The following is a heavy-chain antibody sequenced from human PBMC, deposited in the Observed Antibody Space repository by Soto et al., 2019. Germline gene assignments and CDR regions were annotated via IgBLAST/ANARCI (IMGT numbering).Heavy chain of an antibody. D-gene: IGHD3-10*01. CDR3: AKGANVLLWFGPFDY. CDR1: GFTFSSYG. J-gene: IGHJ4*02. CDR2: ISYDGSNK. Sequence: PGGSLRLSCAASGFTFSSYGMHWVRQAPGKGLEWVAVISYDGSNKYYADSVKGRFTISRDNSKNTLYLQMNSLRAEDTAVYYCAKGANVLLWFGPFDYWGQGTLVTVSS. V-gene: IGHV3-30*18.